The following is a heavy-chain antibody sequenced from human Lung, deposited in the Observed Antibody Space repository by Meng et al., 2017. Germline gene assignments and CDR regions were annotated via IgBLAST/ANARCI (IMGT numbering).Heavy chain of an antibody. CDR1: GGSFSGYY. D-gene: IGHD5-18*01. J-gene: IGHJ3*02. CDR2: INHSGST. V-gene: IGHV4-34*01. CDR3: ARGSSWIQLWLRNDAFDI. Sequence: SETLSLTCAVYGGSFSGYYWSWIRQPPGKGLEWIGEINHSGSTNYNPSLKSRATISVDTSKNQFSLKLSSVTAADTAVYYCARGSSWIQLWLRNDAFDIWGQGTMVTVSS.